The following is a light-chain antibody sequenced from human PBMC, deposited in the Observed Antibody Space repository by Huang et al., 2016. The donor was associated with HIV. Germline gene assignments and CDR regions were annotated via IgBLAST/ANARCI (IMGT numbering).Light chain of an antibody. Sequence: DIQMTQSPSSLSASVGDRVTIICRASQGISKSLAWYQRKPGKAPKLLLYATSKLESGFPSIFSGSGSGTHYTLTISTLQPEDLATYYCQQYQSVPWTFGQGTKVAI. CDR3: QQYQSVPWT. CDR1: QGISKS. V-gene: IGKV1-NL1*01. J-gene: IGKJ1*01. CDR2: ATS.